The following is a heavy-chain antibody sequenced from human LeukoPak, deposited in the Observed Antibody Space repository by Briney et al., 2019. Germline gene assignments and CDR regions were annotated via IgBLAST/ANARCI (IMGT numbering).Heavy chain of an antibody. Sequence: SETLSLTFTISGGNISSYYWNWIRQPPGKGLEWIRYIHYSGSTKYNPSLKSRVTISVDTSKNQFSLKLSSVTAADTAVYYCARWYSSGWAFDYWGQGTLVTVSS. CDR3: ARWYSSGWAFDY. V-gene: IGHV4-59*08. CDR2: IHYSGST. J-gene: IGHJ4*02. CDR1: GGNISSYY. D-gene: IGHD6-19*01.